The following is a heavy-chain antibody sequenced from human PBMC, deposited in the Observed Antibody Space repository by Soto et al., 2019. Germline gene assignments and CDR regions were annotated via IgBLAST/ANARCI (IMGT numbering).Heavy chain of an antibody. CDR2: INPNTVNP. CDR3: ARDRASGSFAY. J-gene: IGHJ4*02. V-gene: IGHV7-4-1*01. D-gene: IGHD1-26*01. Sequence: QVQLVQSGSESMQPGASVKVSCKGSGYNFNSHSINWLRQAPGQGLEWMGWINPNTVNPTYEQGFTGRFVFSVDTSVRTVYLQIFSLKADDSAVYYCARDRASGSFAYWGQGTLVNVSS. CDR1: GYNFNSHS.